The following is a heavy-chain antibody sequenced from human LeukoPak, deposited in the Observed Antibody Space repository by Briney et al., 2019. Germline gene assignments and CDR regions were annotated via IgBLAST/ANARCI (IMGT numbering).Heavy chain of an antibody. D-gene: IGHD6-19*01. Sequence: GGSLRLSCAASGFTFSSYAMSWVRQAPGKGLEWVSAISGSGGSTYYADSVKGRFTFSRDNSKNTLYLQMNSLRAEDTAVYYCAKGAYSSGWHYWYFDLWGRGTLVTVSS. CDR3: AKGAYSSGWHYWYFDL. CDR1: GFTFSSYA. CDR2: ISGSGGST. J-gene: IGHJ2*01. V-gene: IGHV3-23*01.